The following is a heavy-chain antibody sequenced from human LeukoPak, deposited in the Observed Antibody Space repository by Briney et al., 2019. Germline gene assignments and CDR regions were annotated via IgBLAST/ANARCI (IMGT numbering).Heavy chain of an antibody. Sequence: ASVKVSCKASGYTFTGYYMHWVRQAPGQGLEWMGWINPNSGGTNYAQKFQGRVTMTRDMSTSTVYMELSSLRSEDTAVYYCARSSGRSPNRDYMDVWGKGTTVTISS. V-gene: IGHV1-2*02. CDR1: GYTFTGYY. CDR3: ARSSGRSPNRDYMDV. J-gene: IGHJ6*03. CDR2: INPNSGGT. D-gene: IGHD1-14*01.